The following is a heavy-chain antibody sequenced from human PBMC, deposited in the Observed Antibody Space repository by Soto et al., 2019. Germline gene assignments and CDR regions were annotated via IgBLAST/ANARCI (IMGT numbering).Heavy chain of an antibody. CDR2: INHSGST. CDR3: ARGLATVTRYSYGPTFDY. Sequence: SETLSLTCAVYGGSFSGYYWSWIRQPPGKGLEWIGEINHSGSTNYNPSLKSRVTISVATSKNQFSLKLSSVTAADTAVYYCARGLATVTRYSYGPTFDYWGQGTLVTVSS. J-gene: IGHJ4*02. V-gene: IGHV4-34*01. D-gene: IGHD5-18*01. CDR1: GGSFSGYY.